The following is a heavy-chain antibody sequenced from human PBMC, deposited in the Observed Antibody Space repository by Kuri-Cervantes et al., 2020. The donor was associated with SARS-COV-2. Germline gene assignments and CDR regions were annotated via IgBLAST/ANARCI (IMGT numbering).Heavy chain of an antibody. CDR1: GGTISSYY. Sequence: SETLSLTCTVSGGTISSYYWSWIRQPPGKGLEWIGYIYYSGSTNYNPALKSRVTISLDTSKNQFFQKLSSVTAADTAVYYCWRDPRGWLQHNPYWYFELWGRGTLVTVSS. D-gene: IGHD5-24*01. CDR3: WRDPRGWLQHNPYWYFEL. J-gene: IGHJ2*01. V-gene: IGHV4-59*01. CDR2: IYYSGST.